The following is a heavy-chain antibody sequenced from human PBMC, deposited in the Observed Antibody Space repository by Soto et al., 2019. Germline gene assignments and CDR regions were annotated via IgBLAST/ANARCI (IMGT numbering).Heavy chain of an antibody. D-gene: IGHD3-10*01. J-gene: IGHJ6*03. V-gene: IGHV4-59*08. CDR2: IYYSGST. CDR3: AISHGGSPYYDYYYMDV. Sequence: SETLSLTCTVSGGSISSYYWSWIRQPPGKGLEWIGYIYYSGSTNYNPSLKSRVTISVDTSKNHFSLKLSSVTAADTAVYYCAISHGGSPYYDYYYMDVWGKGTTVNVSS. CDR1: GGSISSYY.